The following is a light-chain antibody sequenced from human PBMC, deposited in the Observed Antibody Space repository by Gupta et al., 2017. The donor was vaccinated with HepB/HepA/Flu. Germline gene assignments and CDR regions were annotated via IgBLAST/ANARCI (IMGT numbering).Light chain of an antibody. CDR2: AAS. CDR3: QQYYSYPWT. CDR1: QGISSY. V-gene: IGKV1-8*01. J-gene: IGKJ1*01. Sequence: IRMTXSPSSXSASTGDRVTITCRASQGISSYLAWYQQKPGKAPKLLIYAASTLQSGVPSRFSGSGSGTDFTLTISCLQSEDFATYYCQQYYSYPWTFGQGTKVEIK.